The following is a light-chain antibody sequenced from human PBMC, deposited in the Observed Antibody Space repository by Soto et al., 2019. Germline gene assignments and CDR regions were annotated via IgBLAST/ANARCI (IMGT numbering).Light chain of an antibody. V-gene: IGKV3-20*01. CDR2: GAS. Sequence: EVVLTQSPGTLSLSPGDRGALSCRASQSVSDNNLAWYQLRPGQAPRLLIYGASRRATGIPDRFSGSGSGTDFTLTISGLEPEDVAVYYCQKFGRSLYTVGQGTTVDIK. CDR1: QSVSDNN. CDR3: QKFGRSLYT. J-gene: IGKJ2*01.